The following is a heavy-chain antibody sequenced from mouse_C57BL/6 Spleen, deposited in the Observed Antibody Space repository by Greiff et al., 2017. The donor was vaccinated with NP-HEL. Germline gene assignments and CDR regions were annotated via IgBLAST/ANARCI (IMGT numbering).Heavy chain of an antibody. CDR3: ARGEENIEGAMDY. Sequence: QVQLQQSGAELVKPGASVKISCKASGYAFSSYWMNWVKQRPGKGLEWIGQIYPGDGDTNYNGKFKGKATLTADKSSSTASMQLSSLTSEDSAVYFCARGEENIEGAMDYWGQGTSVTVSS. D-gene: IGHD5-1-1*01. CDR1: GYAFSSYW. J-gene: IGHJ4*01. V-gene: IGHV1-80*01. CDR2: IYPGDGDT.